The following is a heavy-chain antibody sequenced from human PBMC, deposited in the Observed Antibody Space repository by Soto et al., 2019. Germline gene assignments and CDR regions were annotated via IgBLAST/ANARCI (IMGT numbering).Heavy chain of an antibody. CDR1: GGSISSYY. J-gene: IGHJ4*02. CDR3: PRMRIILTGNTTHFPY. D-gene: IGHD3-9*01. V-gene: IGHV4-59*01. Sequence: QVQLQESGPGLVKPSETLSLTCTVPGGSISSYYWSWIRQPPGKGLEWIGYIYYSGSTNYNPSLKSSSTMAAATATNPSSLDLSAVSAADPAPCPCPRMRIILTGNTTHFPYWAQGTLVT. CDR2: IYYSGST.